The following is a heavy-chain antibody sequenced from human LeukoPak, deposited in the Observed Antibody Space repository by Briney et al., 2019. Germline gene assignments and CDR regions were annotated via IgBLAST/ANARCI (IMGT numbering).Heavy chain of an antibody. Sequence: GASVKVSCKASGYDFSSYGISWVRQAPGQGLQWMGWISVYNGRTNYAPLQGRVTMTTDTSTGTAYMELRSLRPDDTAMYYCARHMPTVVTPLAFWGRGPLVTVSS. CDR2: ISVYNGRT. D-gene: IGHD4-23*01. J-gene: IGHJ4*02. CDR3: ARHMPTVVTPLAF. V-gene: IGHV1-18*01. CDR1: GYDFSSYG.